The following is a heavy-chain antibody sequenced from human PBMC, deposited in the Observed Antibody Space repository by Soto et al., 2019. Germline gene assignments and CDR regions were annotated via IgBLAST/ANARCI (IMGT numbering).Heavy chain of an antibody. Sequence: EVQLVESGGGLVQPGGSLRLSCAASGLIFSDYHMDWVRQAPGKGLEGVGRIRRKANSYTTEYAASVKGRFTISRDDSKNSLYLQVNSLKSEDTAVYYCAMLGGWSGGSSGMDVWGQGTTVTVSS. CDR1: GLIFSDYH. D-gene: IGHD6-19*01. V-gene: IGHV3-72*01. CDR3: AMLGGWSGGSSGMDV. CDR2: IRRKANSYTT. J-gene: IGHJ6*02.